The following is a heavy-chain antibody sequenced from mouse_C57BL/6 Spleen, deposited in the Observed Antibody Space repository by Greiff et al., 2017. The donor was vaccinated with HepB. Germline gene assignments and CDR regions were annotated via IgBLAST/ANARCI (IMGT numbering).Heavy chain of an antibody. CDR3: ARPFYKGNDYAMDY. V-gene: IGHV1-53*01. J-gene: IGHJ4*01. CDR1: GYTFTSYW. Sequence: VQRVESGTELVKPGASVKLSCKASGYTFTSYWMHWVKQRPGQGLEWIGNINPSNGGTNYNEKFKSKATLTVDKSSSTAYMQLSSLTSEDSAVYFCARPFYKGNDYAMDYWGQGTSVTVSS. CDR2: INPSNGGT. D-gene: IGHD2-12*01.